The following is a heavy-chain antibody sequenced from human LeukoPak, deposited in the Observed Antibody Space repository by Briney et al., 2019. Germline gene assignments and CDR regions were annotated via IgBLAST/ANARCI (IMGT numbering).Heavy chain of an antibody. V-gene: IGHV1-3*01. CDR3: ARAGTTVSDIDY. CDR2: INAGNGNT. J-gene: IGHJ4*01. CDR1: GYTFTSYA. Sequence: ASVKVSCKASGYTFTSYAMHWVRQAPGQRLEWMGWINAGNGNTKYSQKFQGRVTITRDTSASTAYMELSSLRSEDTAVYYCARAGTTVSDIDYWGQGTLVTVSS. D-gene: IGHD4-17*01.